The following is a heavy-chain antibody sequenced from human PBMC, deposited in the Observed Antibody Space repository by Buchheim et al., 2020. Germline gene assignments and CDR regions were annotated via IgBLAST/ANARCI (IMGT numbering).Heavy chain of an antibody. J-gene: IGHJ6*02. Sequence: EVQLLESGGGLVQPGGSLRLSCAASGFTFSSYSMNWVRQAPGKGLEWVSSISSSSSYIYYADSVKGRFTISRDNAKNSLYLQMNSLRAEDTAVYYCASAYGGYSYGYWYYYGMDVWGQGTT. CDR2: ISSSSSYI. CDR1: GFTFSSYS. V-gene: IGHV3-21*02. CDR3: ASAYGGYSYGYWYYYGMDV. D-gene: IGHD5-18*01.